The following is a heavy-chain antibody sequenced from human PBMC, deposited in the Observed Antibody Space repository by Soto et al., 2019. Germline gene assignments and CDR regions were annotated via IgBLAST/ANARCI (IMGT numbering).Heavy chain of an antibody. J-gene: IGHJ4*02. Sequence: GGSLRLACAASGFTFSNAWMSWVRQAPGKGLEWVGRIKRKTDGGTTDYAAPVKGRFTISRDDSKNTLYLQMNSLKTEDTAVYYCTTAPYTWGNYHSNYWGQGTLVTVSS. V-gene: IGHV3-15*01. CDR2: IKRKTDGGTT. CDR3: TTAPYTWGNYHSNY. CDR1: GFTFSNAW. D-gene: IGHD3-16*02.